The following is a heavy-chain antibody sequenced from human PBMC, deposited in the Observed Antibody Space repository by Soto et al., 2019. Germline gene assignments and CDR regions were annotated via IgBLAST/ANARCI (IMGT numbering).Heavy chain of an antibody. CDR1: GFTFSSYA. V-gene: IGHV3-23*01. D-gene: IGHD1-1*01. J-gene: IGHJ4*02. Sequence: PGGSLRLSCAASGFTFSSYAMSWVRQAPGKGLEWVSGINGGGDSTYFADSVRGRFTTSRDNSKNTLFLQMTSLRAEDTAVYYCARGWTFDLWGQGTLVTVSS. CDR2: INGGGDST. CDR3: ARGWTFDL.